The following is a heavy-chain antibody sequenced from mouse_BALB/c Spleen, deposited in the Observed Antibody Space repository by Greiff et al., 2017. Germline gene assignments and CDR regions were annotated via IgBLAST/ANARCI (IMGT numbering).Heavy chain of an antibody. J-gene: IGHJ2*01. CDR1: GYAFSSSW. Sequence: QVHVKQSGPELVKPGASVKISCKASGYAFSSSWMNWVKQRPGQGLEWIGRIYPGDGDTNYNGKFKGKATLTADKSSSTAYMQLSSLTSVDSAVYFCARSTYDYDGYWGQGTTLTVSS. CDR3: ARSTYDYDGY. V-gene: IGHV1-82*01. D-gene: IGHD2-4*01. CDR2: IYPGDGDT.